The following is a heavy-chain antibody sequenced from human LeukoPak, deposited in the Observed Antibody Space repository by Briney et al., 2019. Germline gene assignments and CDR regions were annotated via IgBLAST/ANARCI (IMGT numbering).Heavy chain of an antibody. V-gene: IGHV4-61*05. CDR2: IYYSGST. Sequence: SETLSLTCTVSGGSISSSSYYWGWIRQPPGKGLEWIGYIYYSGSTNYNPSLKSRVTISVDTSKNQFSLKLSSVTAADTAVYYCARGLLWFGEYYNWFDPWGQGTLVTVSS. CDR1: GGSISSSSYY. J-gene: IGHJ5*02. D-gene: IGHD3-10*01. CDR3: ARGLLWFGEYYNWFDP.